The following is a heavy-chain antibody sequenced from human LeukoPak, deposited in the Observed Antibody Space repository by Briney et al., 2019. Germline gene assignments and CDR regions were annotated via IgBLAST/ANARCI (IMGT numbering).Heavy chain of an antibody. V-gene: IGHV1-69*13. J-gene: IGHJ3*02. CDR1: GGTFTSYA. D-gene: IGHD2-2*01. CDR2: IIPIFGTA. Sequence: SVKVSCKASGGTFTSYAISWVRQAPGQGLEWVGGIIPIFGTANYAQKFQGRVTITADESTSTASMELSSLRSEATAVYYCARATQYPDAFDIWGQGTMVTGAS. CDR3: ARATQYPDAFDI.